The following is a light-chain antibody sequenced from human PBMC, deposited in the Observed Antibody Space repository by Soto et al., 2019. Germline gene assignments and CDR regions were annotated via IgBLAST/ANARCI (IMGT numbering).Light chain of an antibody. CDR1: QNINNY. CDR2: DAS. CDR3: QQYENLPT. J-gene: IGKJ5*01. V-gene: IGKV1-33*01. Sequence: DIQMTQSPSSLSASVGARVTIRCQASQNINNYLNWYQQKPGRAPXXLIYDASNLEAGVPSRFRGSGSGTDFTFTISRLQPEDIATYYCQQYENLPTFGQGTRLEIK.